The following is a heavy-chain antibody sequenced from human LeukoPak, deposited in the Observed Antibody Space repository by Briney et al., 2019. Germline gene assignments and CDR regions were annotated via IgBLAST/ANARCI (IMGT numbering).Heavy chain of an antibody. CDR2: ISWNSGSI. CDR1: GFTFDDYA. V-gene: IGHV3-9*01. D-gene: IGHD3-22*01. Sequence: GRSLRLSCAASGFTFDDYAMHWVRQAPGKGLEWVSGISWNSGSIGYADSVKGRFTISRDNAKNSLYPQMNSLRAEDTAVYYCARGGITMIVVDAFDIWGQGTMVTVSS. CDR3: ARGGITMIVVDAFDI. J-gene: IGHJ3*02.